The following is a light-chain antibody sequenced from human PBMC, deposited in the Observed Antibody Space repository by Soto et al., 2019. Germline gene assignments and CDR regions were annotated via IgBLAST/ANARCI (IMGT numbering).Light chain of an antibody. CDR1: QSVSSN. CDR3: QQYGSSPWT. V-gene: IGKV3-15*01. CDR2: GAS. Sequence: EIVMTQSPATLSVSPVGRATLSFRASQSVSSNLAWYQQKPGQAPRLLIYGASTRATGFPARFSGSGSGTDFTLTISRLEPEDFAVYYCQQYGSSPWTFGQGTKVDIK. J-gene: IGKJ1*01.